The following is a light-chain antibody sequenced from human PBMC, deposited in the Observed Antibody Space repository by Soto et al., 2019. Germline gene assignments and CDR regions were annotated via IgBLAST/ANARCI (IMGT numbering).Light chain of an antibody. CDR3: CSYAGTYTWV. V-gene: IGLV2-11*01. CDR2: DVN. J-gene: IGLJ3*02. CDR1: SSDVGDYDY. Sequence: QSALTQPRSLSGSPGQSVTISCTGTSSDVGDYDYVSWYQLHPGKAPKFMIYDVNKRPSGVPDRFSGSKSGNTASLTISGLQAEDEADYYCCSYAGTYTWVFGGGTKVTVL.